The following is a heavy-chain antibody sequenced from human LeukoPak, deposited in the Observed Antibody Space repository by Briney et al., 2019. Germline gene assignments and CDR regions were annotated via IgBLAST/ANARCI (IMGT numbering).Heavy chain of an antibody. Sequence: ASVKVSCKASGYTFTSYAMHWVRQAPGQRLEWMGWINAGNGNTKYSQKFRGRVTITRDTSASTAYMELSSLRSEDTAVYYCAREYYDSSGYSKSASDAFDIWGQGTMVTVSS. V-gene: IGHV1-3*01. D-gene: IGHD3-22*01. CDR2: INAGNGNT. J-gene: IGHJ3*02. CDR3: AREYYDSSGYSKSASDAFDI. CDR1: GYTFTSYA.